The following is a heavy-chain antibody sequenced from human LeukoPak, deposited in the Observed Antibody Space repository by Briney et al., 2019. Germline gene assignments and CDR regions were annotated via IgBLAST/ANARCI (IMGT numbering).Heavy chain of an antibody. V-gene: IGHV3-53*01. D-gene: IGHD5-18*01. CDR2: IYSGDIT. Sequence: GGSLRLSCEASGFTFGNYAMNWVRQAPGKGLEWVSVIYSGDITYYTDSVKGRFTISRDNSKNTLYLQMNSLRAEDTAVYYCARGSGYSYGFPDYWGQGTLVTVSS. J-gene: IGHJ4*02. CDR1: GFTFGNYA. CDR3: ARGSGYSYGFPDY.